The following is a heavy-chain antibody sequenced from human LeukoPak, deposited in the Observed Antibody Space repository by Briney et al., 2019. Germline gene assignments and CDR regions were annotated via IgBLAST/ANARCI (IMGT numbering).Heavy chain of an antibody. CDR1: GPTFSSYW. J-gene: IGHJ4*02. D-gene: IGHD1-26*01. Sequence: GGSLRLSCAASGPTFSSYWMSWVRQAPGKGLEWVANIKQDGSEKYYADSVKGRFTISRDNAKNSLYLQMNSLRAEDTAVYYCARGLVGASRSTFDYWGQGTLVTVSS. V-gene: IGHV3-7*01. CDR3: ARGLVGASRSTFDY. CDR2: IKQDGSEK.